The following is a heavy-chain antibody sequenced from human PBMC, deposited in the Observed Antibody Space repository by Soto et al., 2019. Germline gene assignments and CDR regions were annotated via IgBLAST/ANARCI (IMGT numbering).Heavy chain of an antibody. CDR1: GFTFSSYA. CDR2: ISGSGGST. J-gene: IGHJ4*02. D-gene: IGHD2-2*01. Sequence: EVQLLESGGGLVQPGGSLRLSCAASGFTFSSYAMSWVRQAPGKGLEWVSAISGSGGSTYYADSVKGRFTISRDNSKNTLDLQMNSLRAEDTAVYYCAKVGCSSTSCYGYFDYWGQGTLVTVSS. CDR3: AKVGCSSTSCYGYFDY. V-gene: IGHV3-23*01.